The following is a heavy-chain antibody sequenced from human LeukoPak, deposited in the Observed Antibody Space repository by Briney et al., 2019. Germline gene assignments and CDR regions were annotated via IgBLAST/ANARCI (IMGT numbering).Heavy chain of an antibody. J-gene: IGHJ6*03. CDR3: ARDTAVAGTRYYYYYMDV. CDR2: ISGSGGST. CDR1: GFTFSSYA. D-gene: IGHD6-19*01. Sequence: PGGSLRLSCAASGFTFSSYAMSWVRQAPGKGLEWVSAISGSGGSTYYADSVKGRFTISRDNSKNTLYLQMNSLRAEDTAVYYCARDTAVAGTRYYYYYMDVWGKGTTVTVSS. V-gene: IGHV3-23*01.